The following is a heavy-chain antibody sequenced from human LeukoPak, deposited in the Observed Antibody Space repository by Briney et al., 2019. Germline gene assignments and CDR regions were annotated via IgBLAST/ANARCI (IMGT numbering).Heavy chain of an antibody. J-gene: IGHJ4*02. CDR2: INPSGGST. CDR3: ARVAYNYYDSSCYYHPFDY. D-gene: IGHD3-22*01. Sequence: ASVKVSCKASGYTFTSYYMHWVRQAPGQGLEWMGKINPSGGSTSYAQKFQGRVTMTRDTSTSTVYMELSSLRSEDTAVYYCARVAYNYYDSSCYYHPFDYWGQGTLVTVSS. V-gene: IGHV1-46*01. CDR1: GYTFTSYY.